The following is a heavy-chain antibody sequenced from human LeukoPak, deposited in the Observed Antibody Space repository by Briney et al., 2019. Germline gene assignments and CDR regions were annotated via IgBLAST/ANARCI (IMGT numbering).Heavy chain of an antibody. CDR2: IYYSGST. CDR3: ARSDTYCSGGSCPPNTFDALDI. V-gene: IGHV4-59*01. CDR1: GGSISTFY. J-gene: IGHJ3*02. D-gene: IGHD2-15*01. Sequence: PSETLSLTCTVSGGSISTFYWSWIRQPPGKGLEWIGYIYYSGSTNYNPSLKSRVSISVDTSKKQVSLKLSSVTAADTAVYYCARSDTYCSGGSCPPNTFDALDIWGQGTMVTVSS.